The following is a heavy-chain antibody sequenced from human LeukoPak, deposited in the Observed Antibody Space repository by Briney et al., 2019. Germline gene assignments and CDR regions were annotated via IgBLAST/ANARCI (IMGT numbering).Heavy chain of an antibody. CDR3: ARRGTAFDAFDI. Sequence: GESLQISCQSSGYSFPDYWSGRVRQLPGKGLGRLGVIYPDESDTRYSPAFQGQVTISADKSNNAAYLQWSRLKASDTAIYYCARRGTAFDAFDIWGQGTMVTVSS. D-gene: IGHD1-1*01. V-gene: IGHV5-51*01. CDR1: GYSFPDYW. J-gene: IGHJ3*02. CDR2: IYPDESDT.